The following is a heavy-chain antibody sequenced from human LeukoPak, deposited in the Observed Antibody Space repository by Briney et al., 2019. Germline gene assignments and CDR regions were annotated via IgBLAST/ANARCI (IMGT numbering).Heavy chain of an antibody. CDR2: ISGSGGST. Sequence: PGRSLRLSCAASGFTFSSYAMSWVRQAPGKGREWGSAISGSGGSTYYADSVKGRFTISRDNSKNMLYLQMNSLRPEDTAVYYCAKDAERGFGYSNSPQKWGQGTLVTVSS. V-gene: IGHV3-23*01. CDR3: AKDAERGFGYSNSPQK. CDR1: GFTFSSYA. D-gene: IGHD5-24*01. J-gene: IGHJ4*02.